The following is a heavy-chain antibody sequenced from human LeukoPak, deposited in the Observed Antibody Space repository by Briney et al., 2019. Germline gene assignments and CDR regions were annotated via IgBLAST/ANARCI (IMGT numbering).Heavy chain of an antibody. J-gene: IGHJ4*02. V-gene: IGHV3-30*02. Sequence: PGGSLRLSCAASGFSVSSTYMSWVRQAPGKGLEWVAFIRYDGSNKYYADSVKGRFTISRDNSKNTLYLQMNSLRAEDTAVYYCAKDSSGWYFDYWGQGTLVTVSS. CDR3: AKDSSGWYFDY. CDR1: GFSVSSTY. D-gene: IGHD6-19*01. CDR2: IRYDGSNK.